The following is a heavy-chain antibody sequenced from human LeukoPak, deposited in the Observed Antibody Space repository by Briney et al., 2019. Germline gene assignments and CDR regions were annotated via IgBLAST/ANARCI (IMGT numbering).Heavy chain of an antibody. CDR3: ARWDDDYGALDY. CDR1: GGSISSYY. D-gene: IGHD4-17*01. CDR2: FYTSGST. V-gene: IGHV4-4*07. Sequence: SETLSLTCTVSGGSISSYYWSWIRQPAGKGLEWIGRFYTSGSTNYNPSLKSRVTMSVDTTKNQFSLKLSSVTAADTAVYYCARWDDDYGALDYWGQGTLVTVSS. J-gene: IGHJ4*02.